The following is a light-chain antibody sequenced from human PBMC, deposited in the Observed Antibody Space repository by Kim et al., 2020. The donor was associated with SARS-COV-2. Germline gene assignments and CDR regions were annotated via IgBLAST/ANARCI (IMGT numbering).Light chain of an antibody. CDR2: GAS. V-gene: IGKV3-20*01. Sequence: EIVLTQSPGTLSLSPGERATLSCRAGQTVGKSFLAWFQQKPGQAPRLLIYGASGRATGIPDRFSSSGSGTDLTLTISRLEPEDSAVYYCQQYGSAPYIFGRGTKLEI. J-gene: IGKJ2*01. CDR1: QTVGKSF. CDR3: QQYGSAPYI.